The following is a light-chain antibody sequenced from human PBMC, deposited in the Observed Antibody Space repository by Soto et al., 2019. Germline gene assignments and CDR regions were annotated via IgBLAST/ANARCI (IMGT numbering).Light chain of an antibody. J-gene: IGLJ1*01. V-gene: IGLV2-18*01. CDR3: TLYTSENAYV. Sequence: QSGLTQPPSVSGSPGQSVTISCTGTSTDFVGYNRVSWYQQPPSTAPNLMIYEVSKRPSRVPDRFSGSKSGNTASLTISWLQAAGEADYYCTLYTSENAYVFGTGTKVTV. CDR2: EVS. CDR1: STDFVGYNR.